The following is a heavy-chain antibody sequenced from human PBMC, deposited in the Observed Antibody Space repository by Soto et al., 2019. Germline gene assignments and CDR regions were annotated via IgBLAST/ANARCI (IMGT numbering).Heavy chain of an antibody. V-gene: IGHV4-39*01. CDR1: GGSISSSSYY. CDR2: IYYSGST. CDR3: ARLGGDYASVNFDY. J-gene: IGHJ4*02. Sequence: SETLSLTCTVSGGSISSSSYYWGWIRQPPGKGLEWIGSIYYSGSTYYNPSLKSRVTISVDTSKNQFSLKLSSVTAADTAVYYFARLGGDYASVNFDYWGQGTLVTVSS. D-gene: IGHD4-17*01.